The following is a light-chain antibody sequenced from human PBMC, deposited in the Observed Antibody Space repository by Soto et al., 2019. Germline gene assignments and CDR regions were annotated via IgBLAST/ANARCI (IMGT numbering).Light chain of an antibody. CDR3: QQCHATPLT. V-gene: IGKV1-39*01. CDR1: QAIGNY. CDR2: GAT. J-gene: IGKJ5*01. Sequence: DIQMPQSPSSLSASVGDRVTITCRASQAIGNYLNWYQQKPGKAPNLLIFGATTLQSGVPSRFSGSGYGTNFTLIISVLQPEDFAIYYCQQCHATPLTFGQGTRLGI.